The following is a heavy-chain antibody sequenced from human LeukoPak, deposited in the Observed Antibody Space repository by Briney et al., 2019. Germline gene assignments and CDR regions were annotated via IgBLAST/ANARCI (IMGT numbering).Heavy chain of an antibody. CDR1: GFTFNNYP. CDR3: ARYRNYYDSSGYYGIGY. CDR2: ISGNSGGT. Sequence: PGGSLRLSCAASGFTFNNYPMFWVRQAPGKGLQWVSAISGNSGGTYFADSVKGRFTISRDNSKNTLYLQMSSLRAEDTAVYYCARYRNYYDSSGYYGIGYWGQGTLVTVSS. V-gene: IGHV3-23*01. J-gene: IGHJ4*02. D-gene: IGHD3-22*01.